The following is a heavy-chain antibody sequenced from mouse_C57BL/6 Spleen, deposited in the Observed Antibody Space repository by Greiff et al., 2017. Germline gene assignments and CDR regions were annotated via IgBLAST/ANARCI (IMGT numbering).Heavy chain of an antibody. D-gene: IGHD2-12*01. CDR1: GYAFSSYW. CDR3: ACDSYCVTFAY. CDR2: IYPGDGDT. V-gene: IGHV1-80*01. Sequence: VQLQQSGAELVKPGASVKISCKASGYAFSSYWMNWVKQRPGQGLEWIGQIYPGDGDTNYNGKFKGKATLTADKSSSTAYMQLSSLPSEDSAVDFYACDSYCVTFAYWGQGTLVTVSA. J-gene: IGHJ3*01.